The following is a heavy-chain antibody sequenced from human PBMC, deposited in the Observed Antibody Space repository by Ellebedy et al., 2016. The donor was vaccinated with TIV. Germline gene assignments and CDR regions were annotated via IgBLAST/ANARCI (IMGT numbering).Heavy chain of an antibody. CDR2: IYPGDSDT. J-gene: IGHJ4*02. Sequence: GESLKISCEGSGDSVNGYWIAWVRQMPGKGLEWMGIIYPGDSDTKYSPSFQGQVTISADKSINTAYLQWSSLKASDTAMYYCARQGAQPLDYWGQGTLVTVSS. CDR1: GDSVNGYW. CDR3: ARQGAQPLDY. D-gene: IGHD1-14*01. V-gene: IGHV5-51*01.